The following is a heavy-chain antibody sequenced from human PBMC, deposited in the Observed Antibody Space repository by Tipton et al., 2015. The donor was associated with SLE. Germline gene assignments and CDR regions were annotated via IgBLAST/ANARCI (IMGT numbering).Heavy chain of an antibody. Sequence: QLVQSGAELRKPGESLKISCQDSGDNFATYWIVWVRQMPGKGLEWMGIIHPADSNVHYSPSFQGQVTISADKSINTAYLQWRSLKASDTAMYYCARRHYSGSGASDYWGLGTLVTVSS. CDR2: IHPADSNV. V-gene: IGHV5-51*03. J-gene: IGHJ4*02. CDR1: GDNFATYW. D-gene: IGHD3-10*01. CDR3: ARRHYSGSGASDY.